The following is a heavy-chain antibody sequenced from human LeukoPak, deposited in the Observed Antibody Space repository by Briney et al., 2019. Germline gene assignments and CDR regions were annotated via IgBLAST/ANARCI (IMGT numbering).Heavy chain of an antibody. CDR1: GASIDSHSW. CDR2: IYHSGGA. CDR3: AYNRDFALDN. Sequence: SGTLSLTCAVSGASIDSHSWWSWVRQPPGKGLEWIGEIYHSGGANYKPSLKSRVTMSVDTSKNHFSLKLTSVTAADTAVYYCAYNRDFALDNWGQGTLVTVSS. J-gene: IGHJ4*02. V-gene: IGHV4-4*02. D-gene: IGHD1-14*01.